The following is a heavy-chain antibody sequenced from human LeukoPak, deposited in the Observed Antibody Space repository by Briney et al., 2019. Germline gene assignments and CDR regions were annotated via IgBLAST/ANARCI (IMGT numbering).Heavy chain of an antibody. CDR2: IYYSGST. CDR1: GGSIASYY. Sequence: PSETLSLTCTVSGGSIASYYWSWIRQFPGKGLEWIGSIYYSGSTYYNPSLKSRVTISVDTSKNQFSLKLSSVTAADTAVYYCARAPYYDRTYYYYMDVWGKGTTVTVSS. V-gene: IGHV4-59*12. J-gene: IGHJ6*03. CDR3: ARAPYYDRTYYYYMDV. D-gene: IGHD3-22*01.